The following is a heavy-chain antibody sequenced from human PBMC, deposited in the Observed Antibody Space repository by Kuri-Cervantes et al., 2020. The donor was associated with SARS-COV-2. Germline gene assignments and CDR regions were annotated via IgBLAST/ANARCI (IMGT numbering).Heavy chain of an antibody. CDR2: ISWDGGST. Sequence: GGSLRLSCAASGFTFDDYAMHWVRQAPGKGLEWVSLISWDGGSTYYADSVKGRFTISRDNSKNSLYLQMNSLRAEDTAVYYCARDKYAYDSSGNAFDIWGQGTMVTVSS. V-gene: IGHV3-43D*04. J-gene: IGHJ3*02. D-gene: IGHD3-22*01. CDR3: ARDKYAYDSSGNAFDI. CDR1: GFTFDDYA.